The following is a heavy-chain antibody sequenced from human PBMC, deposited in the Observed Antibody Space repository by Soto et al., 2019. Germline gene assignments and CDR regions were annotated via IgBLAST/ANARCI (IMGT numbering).Heavy chain of an antibody. CDR3: TRSRGPLDY. CDR1: GFSLTSSGVG. Sequence: SGPTLVNPTQTLTLTCTFSGFSLTSSGVGVGWIRQSPGKVLEHLALIYWDDDKRYSPSLKSRLTITKDISENQVVLTMTNMDPMDTGTDYCTRSRGPLDYWGQGAQVTVSS. CDR2: IYWDDDK. D-gene: IGHD3-10*01. J-gene: IGHJ4*02. V-gene: IGHV2-5*02.